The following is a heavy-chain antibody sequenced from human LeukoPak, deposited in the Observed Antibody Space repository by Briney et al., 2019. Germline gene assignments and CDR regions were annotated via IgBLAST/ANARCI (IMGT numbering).Heavy chain of an antibody. CDR2: IRYIGTI. J-gene: IGHJ5*01. CDR1: GGSISGSRRY. D-gene: IGHD6-13*01. V-gene: IGHV4-39*01. CDR3: TRQLSWASDTGDS. Sequence: PSESLSLTCNVSGGSISGSRRYWGWVRQPPGGGLEWIGSIRYIGTIYYSPSHQSRLTISVDNSQNQFSLKLKSVTAADTSMYYCTRQLSWASDTGDSWGQGTLVDVPS.